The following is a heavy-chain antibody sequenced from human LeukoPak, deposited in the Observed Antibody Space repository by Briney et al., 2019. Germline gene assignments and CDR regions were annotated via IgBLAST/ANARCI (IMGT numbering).Heavy chain of an antibody. CDR1: GFTFSSYG. V-gene: IGHV3-30*18. CDR2: ISYDGSNK. Sequence: PGGSLRLSCAASGFTFSSYGMHWVRQAPGKGLEWVAVISYDGSNKYYADSVKGRFTISRGNSKNTLYLQMNSLRAEDTAVYYCAKDVYDMGYFDYWGQGTLVTVSS. J-gene: IGHJ4*02. D-gene: IGHD3-22*01. CDR3: AKDVYDMGYFDY.